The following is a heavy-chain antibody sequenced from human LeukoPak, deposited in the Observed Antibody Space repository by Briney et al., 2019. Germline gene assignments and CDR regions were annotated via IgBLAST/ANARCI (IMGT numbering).Heavy chain of an antibody. V-gene: IGHV1-2*04. CDR3: ARADGSGSFYGMDV. J-gene: IGHJ6*02. CDR1: GYTFTGYY. Sequence: GASVKVSCKASGYTFTGYYMHWVRQAAGQGLEGMGWINPNSGGTNYAQKFQGWVTMTRNTSISTAYRELSRLKSDDTAVYYCARADGSGSFYGMDVWGQGTTVTVSS. CDR2: INPNSGGT. D-gene: IGHD3-10*01.